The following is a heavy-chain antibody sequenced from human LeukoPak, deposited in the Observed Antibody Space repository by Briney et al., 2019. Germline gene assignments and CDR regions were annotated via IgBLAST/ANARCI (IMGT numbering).Heavy chain of an antibody. Sequence: GGSLRLSCAASGFTFSSYAMHWVRQAPGKGLEWVAVISYDGSNKYYADSVKGRFTISRDNSKNTLYLQMNSLRAEDTAVYYCARDPRGPYSSSWLSWGQGTLVTVSS. CDR3: ARDPRGPYSSSWLS. CDR1: GFTFSSYA. D-gene: IGHD6-13*01. V-gene: IGHV3-30-3*01. CDR2: ISYDGSNK. J-gene: IGHJ4*02.